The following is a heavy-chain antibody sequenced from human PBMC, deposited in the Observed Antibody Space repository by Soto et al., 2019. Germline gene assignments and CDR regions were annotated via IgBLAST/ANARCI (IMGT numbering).Heavy chain of an antibody. Sequence: TSETLSLTCNVSGASISGNYLSWIRQPPGKGLEWIGYIYDSGSTNYSPSLQSRVTMSVDRSENQFSLAVTSVTAADTAVYFCARYRRGTGWSYLAYWGQGTLVTVSS. CDR3: ARYRRGTGWSYLAY. CDR1: GASISGNY. V-gene: IGHV4-59*01. CDR2: IYDSGST. J-gene: IGHJ4*02. D-gene: IGHD6-19*01.